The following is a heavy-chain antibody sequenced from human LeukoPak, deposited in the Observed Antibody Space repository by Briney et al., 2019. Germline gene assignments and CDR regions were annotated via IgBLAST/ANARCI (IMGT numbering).Heavy chain of an antibody. J-gene: IGHJ4*02. D-gene: IGHD3-10*01. CDR1: GFTFSSYE. V-gene: IGHV3-48*03. CDR3: AKGPEVRGVIVILKTGEKGALDY. Sequence: GGSLRLSCAASGFTFSSYEMNWVRQAPGKGLEWVSYIISSGSTIYYADSVKGRFTISRDNSKNTLYLQMSSLRAEDTAVYYCAKGPEVRGVIVILKTGEKGALDYWGQGTLVTVSS. CDR2: IISSGSTI.